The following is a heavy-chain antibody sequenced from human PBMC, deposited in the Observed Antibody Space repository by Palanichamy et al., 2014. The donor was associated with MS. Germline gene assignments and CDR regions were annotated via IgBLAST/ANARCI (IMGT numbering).Heavy chain of an antibody. CDR1: GFTFSSYY. V-gene: IGHV1-46*01. CDR2: INPTGRST. Sequence: QVKLEQSGAEVKKPGASVLLSCKASGFTFSSYYIHWVRQAPGQGLEWVAVINPTGRSTTYAQRFQGRVTVTRDTSTNTVYLDLTSLSSDDTAVYYCAKERDQYYSSTLLNDWGQGTLVLVSS. J-gene: IGHJ4*02. D-gene: IGHD3-10*01. CDR3: AKERDQYYSSTLLND.